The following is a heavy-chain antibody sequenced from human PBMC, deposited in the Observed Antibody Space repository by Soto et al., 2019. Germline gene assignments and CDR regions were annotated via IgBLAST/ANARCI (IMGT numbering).Heavy chain of an antibody. CDR3: AKYPLPVMKWLVTSGFDH. D-gene: IGHD3-22*01. CDR2: ISGNSGSI. CDR1: GFTFSDYA. J-gene: IGHJ4*02. V-gene: IGHV3-9*01. Sequence: PGGSLRLSCAASGFTFSDYAMRWVRQAPGKGLEWVSGISGNSGSIGYADSVKGRFTISRDNSKNTLYLQMNSLRAEDTALYYCAKYPLPVMKWLVTSGFDHWGQGTLVTV.